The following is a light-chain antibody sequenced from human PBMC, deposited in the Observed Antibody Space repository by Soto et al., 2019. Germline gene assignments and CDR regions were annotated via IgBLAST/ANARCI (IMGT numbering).Light chain of an antibody. CDR2: GAS. V-gene: IGKV3-15*01. J-gene: IGKJ4*01. CDR1: QSVCRN. Sequence: EIVMTQSPATLSVSPGERATLSCRASQSVCRNLAWYQQKPGQAPRLLVSGASTRATGIPATFSGSGSGTEFTLTISSLQSEDFAIYYCQQYNGWPLTFGGGTKVDIK. CDR3: QQYNGWPLT.